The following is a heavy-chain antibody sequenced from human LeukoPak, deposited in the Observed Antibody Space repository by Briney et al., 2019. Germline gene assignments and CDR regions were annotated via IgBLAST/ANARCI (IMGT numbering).Heavy chain of an antibody. D-gene: IGHD3-10*02. CDR2: ISSDGNTI. Sequence: PGGSPRLSCTTSGFTFSDYYMSWIRQAPGKGLKWISYISSDGNTIYSADSVKGRFTISRDNAKNSLYLQMNSLRAEDTAVYYCARDMSWPFQHWGQGTLVTVSS. CDR1: GFTFSDYY. V-gene: IGHV3-11*04. J-gene: IGHJ1*01. CDR3: ARDMSWPFQH.